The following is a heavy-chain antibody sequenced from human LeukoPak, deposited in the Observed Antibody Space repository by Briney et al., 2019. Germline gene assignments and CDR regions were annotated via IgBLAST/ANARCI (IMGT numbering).Heavy chain of an antibody. CDR1: GFTFSRYT. V-gene: IGHV3-30*04. J-gene: IGHJ4*02. Sequence: PGRSLRLSCAVSGFTFSRYTMHWVRQAPGKGLEWVTVTSEDGTNKFYAESVKGRFTVSRDNSKNMLLLQMNSLRREGTAVYYCVSGDFRFWGQGTLVTVSS. CDR2: TSEDGTNK. CDR3: VSGDFRF. D-gene: IGHD2-21*01.